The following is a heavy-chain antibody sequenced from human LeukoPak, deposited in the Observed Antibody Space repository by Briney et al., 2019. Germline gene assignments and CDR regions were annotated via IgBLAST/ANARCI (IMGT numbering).Heavy chain of an antibody. Sequence: GGSLRLSCAASGFTFSSYGMHWVRQAPGKGLEWMAFIRYDGSNKYYADSVKGRFTISRDNSKNTLYLQMNSLRAEDTAVYYCAKDLWGDTAMVLNYWGQGTLVTVSS. D-gene: IGHD5-18*01. CDR1: GFTFSSYG. CDR2: IRYDGSNK. CDR3: AKDLWGDTAMVLNY. V-gene: IGHV3-30*02. J-gene: IGHJ4*02.